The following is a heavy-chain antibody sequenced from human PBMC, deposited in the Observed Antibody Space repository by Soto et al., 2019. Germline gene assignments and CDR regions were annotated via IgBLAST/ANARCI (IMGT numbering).Heavy chain of an antibody. J-gene: IGHJ4*02. CDR2: INAGNGNT. Sequence: ASVKVSCKASGYTFTRYAMHWVRQAPGQRLEWMGWINAGNGNTKYSQKLQGRVTITGDTSANTAYMELSSLRSEDTALYYCARGGGIVVVTASYDHWGQGTLVTVSS. V-gene: IGHV1-3*01. D-gene: IGHD2-21*02. CDR1: GYTFTRYA. CDR3: ARGGGIVVVTASYDH.